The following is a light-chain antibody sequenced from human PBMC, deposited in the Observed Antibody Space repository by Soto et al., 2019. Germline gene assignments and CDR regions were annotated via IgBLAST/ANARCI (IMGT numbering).Light chain of an antibody. CDR1: RSLVYSDGNAY. Sequence: EVVMTQSPLSLPVTLGQPASISCRSSRSLVYSDGNAYLNWFHQRPGESPRRLIYRVSNRDSGVPDRVSGSGSDTDCTLKLSRVEAEDVGVYYCMQGTHWPPTFGRGTKVEIK. J-gene: IGKJ1*01. CDR2: RVS. V-gene: IGKV2-30*01. CDR3: MQGTHWPPT.